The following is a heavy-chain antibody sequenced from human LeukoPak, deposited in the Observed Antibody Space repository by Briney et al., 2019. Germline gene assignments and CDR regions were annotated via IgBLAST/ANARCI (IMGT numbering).Heavy chain of an antibody. CDR3: ARDLGGVDDY. CDR1: GGSFSGYY. J-gene: IGHJ4*02. V-gene: IGHV4-34*01. D-gene: IGHD2-8*02. CDR2: INHSGST. Sequence: SETLSLTCAVYGGSFSGYYWSWIRQPPGKGLEWIGEINHSGSTNYNPSLKSRATISVDTSKNQFSLKLSSVTAADTAVYYCARDLGGVDDYWGQGTLVTVSS.